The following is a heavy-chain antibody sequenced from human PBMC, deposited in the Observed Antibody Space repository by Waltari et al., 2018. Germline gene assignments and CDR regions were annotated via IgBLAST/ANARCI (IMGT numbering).Heavy chain of an antibody. D-gene: IGHD5-12*01. J-gene: IGHJ4*02. CDR3: AKGLGVSGYDLDY. V-gene: IGHV3-23*01. Sequence: EVQLLESGGGLVQPGGSLRLSCAASGFTFSSYAIGWVRRAPGKGLEWGSAIRGSGVSTYYADSVKGRFTISRDNSKNTLYLQMSSRRAEDTAVYYCAKGLGVSGYDLDYWGQGTLVTVSS. CDR2: IRGSGVST. CDR1: GFTFSSYA.